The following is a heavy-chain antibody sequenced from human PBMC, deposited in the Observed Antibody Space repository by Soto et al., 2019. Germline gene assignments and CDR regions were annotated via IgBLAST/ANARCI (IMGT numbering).Heavy chain of an antibody. CDR3: ARGSYGYGLGIRYYYYGIDV. V-gene: IGHV1-69*13. CDR2: IIPIFGTA. CDR1: GGTFSSYA. Sequence: GASVKVSCKASGGTFSSYAISWVRQAPGQGLEWMGGIIPIFGTANYAQKFQGRVTITADESTSTAYMELSSLRSEDTAVYYCARGSYGYGLGIRYYYYGIDVWGQGTTVTVSS. D-gene: IGHD5-18*01. J-gene: IGHJ6*02.